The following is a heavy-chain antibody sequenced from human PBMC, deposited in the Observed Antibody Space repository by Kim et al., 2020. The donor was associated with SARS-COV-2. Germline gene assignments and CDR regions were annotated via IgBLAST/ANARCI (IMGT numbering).Heavy chain of an antibody. CDR3: ARTWVGGDRYYYGMDV. D-gene: IGHD2-21*01. V-gene: IGHV1-69*13. CDR1: GGTFSSYA. Sequence: SVKVSCKASGGTFSSYAISWVRQAPGQGLEWMGGIIPIFGTANYAQKFQGRVTITADESTSTAYMELSSLRSEDTAVYYCARTWVGGDRYYYGMDVWGQGTTVTVSS. J-gene: IGHJ6*02. CDR2: IIPIFGTA.